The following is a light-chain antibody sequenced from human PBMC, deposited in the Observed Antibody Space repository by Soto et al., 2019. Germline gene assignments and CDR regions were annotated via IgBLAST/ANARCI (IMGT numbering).Light chain of an antibody. J-gene: IGKJ2*01. CDR1: QSVSSSY. Sequence: EIVLTQSPGTLSLSPGERATLSCRASQSVSSSYLAWYQQKPGQAPRLLIYGASTRATGIPPRFSGSGSGTEFTLTISSLQPEDFALYYCHQYNSWPPGTFGQGTKVDIK. CDR3: HQYNSWPPGT. V-gene: IGKV3-15*01. CDR2: GAS.